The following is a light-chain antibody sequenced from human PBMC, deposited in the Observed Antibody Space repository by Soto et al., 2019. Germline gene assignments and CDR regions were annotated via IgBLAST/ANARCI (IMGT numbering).Light chain of an antibody. CDR3: QQYGSSPRT. CDR2: GAS. J-gene: IGKJ1*01. V-gene: IGKV3-20*01. Sequence: IVLTQSPGTLSLSPGERATLSCRASQSVSGSYLAWYQQKPGQAPTLLIYGASSRATGIPDRFSGSGSGTDFTLTISRLEPEDFAVYSCQQYGSSPRTFGQGTKVEIK. CDR1: QSVSGSY.